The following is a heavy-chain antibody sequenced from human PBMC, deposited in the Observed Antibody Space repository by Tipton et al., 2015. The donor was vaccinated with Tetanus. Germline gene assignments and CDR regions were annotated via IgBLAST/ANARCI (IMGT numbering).Heavy chain of an antibody. V-gene: IGHV3-48*01. CDR2: ISSSSSTI. CDR1: RFTFSSYS. J-gene: IGHJ6*02. D-gene: IGHD6-19*01. Sequence: SLRLSCAASRFTFSSYSMNWVRQAPGKGLEWVSYISSSSSTIYYADSVKGQFTISRDNAKNSLYLQMNSLRAEDTAVYYCARDSGGWDYYYYGMDVWGQGTTVTVSS. CDR3: ARDSGGWDYYYYGMDV.